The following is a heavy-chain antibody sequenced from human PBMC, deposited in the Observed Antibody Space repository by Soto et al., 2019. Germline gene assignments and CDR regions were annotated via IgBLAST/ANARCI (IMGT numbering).Heavy chain of an antibody. Sequence: QVQLVQSGAEVKKPGSSVKVSCKASGGTFSSYAISWVRQAPGQGLEWMGGIIPISETTNYAQKFQGRVTITADESKSTAYMELSSLRSEDTAVYYCARSQGSRTSLEIYYYYYYGMDVWGQGTTVTLSS. CDR2: IIPISETT. V-gene: IGHV1-69*01. CDR3: ARSQGSRTSLEIYYYYYYGMDV. CDR1: GGTFSSYA. D-gene: IGHD2-2*01. J-gene: IGHJ6*02.